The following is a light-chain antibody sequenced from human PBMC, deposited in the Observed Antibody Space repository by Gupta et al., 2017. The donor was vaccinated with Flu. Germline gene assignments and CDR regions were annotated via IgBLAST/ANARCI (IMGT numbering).Light chain of an antibody. V-gene: IGKV1-5*03. Sequence: PSTLSASVGDRVTITCRASQSISNWLAWYQQKPGKAPKVLIYKASSLESGVPSRFSGSASGTEFTLTISSLQPDDFATYYCQQYNSFPYTFGQGTKLEIK. CDR3: QQYNSFPYT. CDR2: KAS. CDR1: QSISNW. J-gene: IGKJ2*01.